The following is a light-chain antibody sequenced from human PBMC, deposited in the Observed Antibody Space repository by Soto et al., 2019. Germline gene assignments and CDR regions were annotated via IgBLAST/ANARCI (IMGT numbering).Light chain of an antibody. CDR1: QSVSSNY. CDR2: GAS. J-gene: IGKJ2*01. V-gene: IGKV3-20*01. Sequence: EIVLTQSPGTLSLSPGERATLSCRASQSVSSNYLAWYQQKPGQAPRLLIYGASSRATGIPDRFSGSGSGTDFTLSISRLEPADVVVYYCQQYGSSPYTFGQGTKLEIK. CDR3: QQYGSSPYT.